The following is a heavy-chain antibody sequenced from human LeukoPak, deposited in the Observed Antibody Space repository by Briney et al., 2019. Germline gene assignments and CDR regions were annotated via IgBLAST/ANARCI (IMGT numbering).Heavy chain of an antibody. Sequence: ASVKVSCKVSGYTLTELSMHWVRQAPGKGLEWMGGFDPEDGETIYAQKFQGRVTMTEDTSTDTAYMELSSLRSADTAVYYCATVAAAGTFLFDYWGQGTLVTVSS. CDR1: GYTLTELS. D-gene: IGHD6-13*01. CDR2: FDPEDGET. V-gene: IGHV1-24*01. J-gene: IGHJ4*02. CDR3: ATVAAAGTFLFDY.